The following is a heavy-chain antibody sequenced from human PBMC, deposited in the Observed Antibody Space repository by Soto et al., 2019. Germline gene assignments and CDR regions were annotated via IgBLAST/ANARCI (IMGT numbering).Heavy chain of an antibody. CDR1: GYTLTELS. D-gene: IGHD2-15*01. V-gene: IGHV1-24*01. CDR2: FDPEDGET. CDR3: ATHRHCSGSSCYITLFDS. J-gene: IGHJ4*02. Sequence: ASVKVSCKFSGYTLTELSMHWVRQAPGKGLEGMGGFDPEDGETIYAQKFQGRVTMTEDTSSDTAYMKLSSLRSEDTAVYYSATHRHCSGSSCYITLFDSWGQGTLVT.